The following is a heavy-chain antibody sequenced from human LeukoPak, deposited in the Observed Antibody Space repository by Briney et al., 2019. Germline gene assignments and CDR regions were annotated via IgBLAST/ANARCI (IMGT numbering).Heavy chain of an antibody. J-gene: IGHJ6*02. CDR2: TYGGGST. V-gene: IGHV3-66*01. CDR3: TRGDRGYSSGAYYDHGMDV. Sequence: GGSLRPSCAASGFIVSGYYMSWVRQAPGKGLKWVSLTYGGGSTYYTDSVKGRFSISRDNSKNTLYLQMDRLRAEDTAVYYCTRGDRGYSSGAYYDHGMDVWGQGTTVTVSS. D-gene: IGHD5-18*01. CDR1: GFIVSGYY.